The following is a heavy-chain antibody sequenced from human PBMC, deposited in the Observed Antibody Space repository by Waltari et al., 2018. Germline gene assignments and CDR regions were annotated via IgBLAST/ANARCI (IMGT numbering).Heavy chain of an antibody. J-gene: IGHJ4*02. V-gene: IGHV4-39*01. CDR2: HYYSGST. D-gene: IGHD2-15*01. CDR3: VQLPGY. CDR1: GGSIDSTYNY. Sequence: QVQLQESGPGLVKPSEPLSLTCTVSGGSIDSTYNYGGWIRQPPGKGLEWIGSHYYSGSTHYNPSLKSRVTISVDTSKNQFSLKLTSVTAADTAVYYCVQLPGYWGQGILVTVSS.